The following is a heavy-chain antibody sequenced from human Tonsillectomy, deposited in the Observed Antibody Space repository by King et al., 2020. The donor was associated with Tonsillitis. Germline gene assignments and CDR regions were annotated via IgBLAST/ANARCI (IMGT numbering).Heavy chain of an antibody. D-gene: IGHD1-1*01. CDR3: VRQTGTTGWFDY. J-gene: IGHJ4*02. V-gene: IGHV4-39*01. CDR2: LYYSGTT. Sequence: LQLQESGSGLVKPSETLSLTCTVSGGSVISSSHYWGWICQPPGKGLEWIGKLYYSGTTYYNPSLKSRVTISVDTSKNQFSLKLSSVTAADTAVYYCVRQTGTTGWFDYWGQGTLVTVSS. CDR1: GGSVISSSHY.